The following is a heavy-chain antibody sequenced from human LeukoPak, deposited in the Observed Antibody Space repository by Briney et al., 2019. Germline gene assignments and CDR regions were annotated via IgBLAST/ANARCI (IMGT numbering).Heavy chain of an antibody. J-gene: IGHJ3*02. D-gene: IGHD1-1*01. Sequence: PGGSLRLSCAASGFTFSSYEMNWVRQAPGKGLEWVSYISSSGSTIYYADSVKGRFTISRDNAKNSLYLQMKSLRAEDTAVYYCARDLGLAGWNDFLNDAFDIWGQGTMVTVSS. CDR1: GFTFSSYE. CDR2: ISSSGSTI. V-gene: IGHV3-48*03. CDR3: ARDLGLAGWNDFLNDAFDI.